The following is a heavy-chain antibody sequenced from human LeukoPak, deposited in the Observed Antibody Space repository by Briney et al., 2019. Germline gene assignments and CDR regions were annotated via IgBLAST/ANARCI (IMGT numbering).Heavy chain of an antibody. D-gene: IGHD3-22*01. CDR3: ARHAPPTYYYDRSGPLRAFEI. J-gene: IGHJ3*02. V-gene: IGHV4-39*01. Sequence: SETLSLTCTVSGGSISSSSYYWGWIRQPPGKGLEWIGSIYYSGSTYYSPSLKSRVTISVDTSKNQFSLKLSSLTAADTAVYYCARHAPPTYYYDRSGPLRAFEIWGQGTMVTVSS. CDR2: IYYSGST. CDR1: GGSISSSSYY.